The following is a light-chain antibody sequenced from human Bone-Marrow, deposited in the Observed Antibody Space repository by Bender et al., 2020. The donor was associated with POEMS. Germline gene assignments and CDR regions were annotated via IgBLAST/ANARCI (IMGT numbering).Light chain of an antibody. Sequence: QSVLTQPPSASGTPGQRVTISCSGSSSNIGSHTVNWYLQLPGTAPRLLIYANNLRPSGVPDRFSGSKSGTSSSLAISGLQSEDEAEYYCAAWDGSLNGAVFGGGTKLTVL. CDR3: AAWDGSLNGAV. J-gene: IGLJ3*02. CDR2: ANN. CDR1: SSNIGSHT. V-gene: IGLV1-44*01.